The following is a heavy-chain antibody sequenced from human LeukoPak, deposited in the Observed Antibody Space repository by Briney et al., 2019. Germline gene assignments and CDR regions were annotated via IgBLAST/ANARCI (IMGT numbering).Heavy chain of an antibody. CDR2: ISSDGSNK. D-gene: IGHD2-15*01. CDR1: GFTFSSYV. V-gene: IGHV3-30-3*01. CDR3: ARSIGPVVAATPDYYYYYGMDV. Sequence: GRSLRLSCAASGFTFSSYVMHWVRQGSGKGLEWVAVISSDGSNKYYADSAKGRFTISRDNSKNTLYLQMNSLRAEDTAVYHCARSIGPVVAATPDYYYYYGMDVWGQGTTVTVSS. J-gene: IGHJ6*02.